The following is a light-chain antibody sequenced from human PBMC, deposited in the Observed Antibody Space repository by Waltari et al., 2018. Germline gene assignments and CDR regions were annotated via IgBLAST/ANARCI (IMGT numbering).Light chain of an antibody. CDR2: YDS. Sequence: QSALTQPASVSGPPGQSITISCSGTTSVAGGYDYVSWYPQRPGKAPNHIMYYDSNRPSACSNRFSGSNSGNTASLTICGLQAEDEVDYYCSSYATGSTLIGGGTKLTVL. J-gene: IGLJ2*01. CDR1: TSVAGGYDY. V-gene: IGLV2-14*03. CDR3: SSYATGSTL.